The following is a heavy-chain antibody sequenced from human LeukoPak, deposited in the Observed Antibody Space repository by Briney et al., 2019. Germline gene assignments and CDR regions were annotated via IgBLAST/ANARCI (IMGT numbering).Heavy chain of an antibody. Sequence: SETLSLTCTVPGDSISSYYWSWIRQPPGKGLEWIGLLYDSGSLNYNPSPKSRVTVSVDTSKTEFSLKMSAVTAADTAVYYCARHGSSYSFDYWGQGTLVTVSS. V-gene: IGHV4-59*08. J-gene: IGHJ4*02. CDR1: GDSISSYY. D-gene: IGHD6-13*01. CDR3: ARHGSSYSFDY. CDR2: LYDSGSL.